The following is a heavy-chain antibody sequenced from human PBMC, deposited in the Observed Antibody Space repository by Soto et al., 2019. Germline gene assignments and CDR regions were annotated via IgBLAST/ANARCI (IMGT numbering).Heavy chain of an antibody. CDR3: ARVGAKAFSYFDY. D-gene: IGHD1-26*01. J-gene: IGHJ4*02. V-gene: IGHV3-48*01. Sequence: GGSLRLSCAASGFTFSSYIMNWVRQAPGKGLEWVSYISSSSSTIYYADSVKGRFTISRDNAKNSLYLQMNSLRAEDTAVYYCARVGAKAFSYFDYWGQGTLVTVSS. CDR2: ISSSSSTI. CDR1: GFTFSSYI.